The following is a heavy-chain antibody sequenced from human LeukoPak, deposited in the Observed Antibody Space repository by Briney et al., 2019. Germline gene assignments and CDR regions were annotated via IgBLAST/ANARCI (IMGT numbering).Heavy chain of an antibody. D-gene: IGHD3-3*01. J-gene: IGHJ6*03. CDR3: ARLRPNTIFGVVMSHMDV. Sequence: PSETLSLTCTVSGGSISSSSYYWGWIRQPPGKGLEWIGSIYYSGSTYYNPSLKSRVTISVDTSKNQFSLKLSSVTAADTAVYYCARLRPNTIFGVVMSHMDVWSKGTTVTVSS. V-gene: IGHV4-39*01. CDR1: GGSISSSSYY. CDR2: IYYSGST.